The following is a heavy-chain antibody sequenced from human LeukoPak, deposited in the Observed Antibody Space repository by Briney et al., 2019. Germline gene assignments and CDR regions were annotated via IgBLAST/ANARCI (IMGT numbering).Heavy chain of an antibody. CDR1: GVSFSGYY. CDR3: ARAFSRASPVDY. CDR2: IIDSGGT. Sequence: QPSESLSLTCAVYGVSFSGYYWSWIRQPPGKGLEWIGEIIDSGGTNYNPSLKSRVPISVHTSKSQFSLKLTSVTAADTAVYFCARAFSRASPVDYWGQGTLVTVSS. J-gene: IGHJ4*02. V-gene: IGHV4-34*12. D-gene: IGHD2/OR15-2a*01.